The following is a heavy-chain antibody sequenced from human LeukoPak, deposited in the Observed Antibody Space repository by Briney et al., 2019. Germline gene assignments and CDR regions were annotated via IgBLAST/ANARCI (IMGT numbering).Heavy chain of an antibody. CDR1: GGSISSSNW. CDR3: ARSYSSSHYYYMDV. J-gene: IGHJ6*03. D-gene: IGHD6-6*01. CDR2: IYHSGST. Sequence: SETLSLTCAVSGGSISSSNWWSWVRQPPGKGLEWIGEIYHSGSTNYNPSLKSRVTISVDKSKNQFSLKLSSMTAADTAVFYCARSYSSSHYYYMDVWGKGTPVTVSS. V-gene: IGHV4-4*02.